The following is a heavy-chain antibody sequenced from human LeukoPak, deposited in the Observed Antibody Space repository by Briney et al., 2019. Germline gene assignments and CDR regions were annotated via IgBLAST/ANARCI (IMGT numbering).Heavy chain of an antibody. D-gene: IGHD5-12*01. CDR1: GYNFTNYW. CDR3: ARVPTEWISNYFDY. J-gene: IGHJ4*02. Sequence: GESLKISCQGSGYNFTNYWIGWVRQTPGKGLEWMGIIYPGESDPRYSPSFQGQVTISADKSISTAYLQWSSLKASDTAMYYCARVPTEWISNYFDYWGQGTLVTVSS. CDR2: IYPGESDP. V-gene: IGHV5-51*01.